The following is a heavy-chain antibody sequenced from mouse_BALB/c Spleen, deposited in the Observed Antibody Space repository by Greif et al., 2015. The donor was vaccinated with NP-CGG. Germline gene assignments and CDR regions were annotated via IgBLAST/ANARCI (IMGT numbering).Heavy chain of an antibody. CDR2: ISSGSSTI. V-gene: IGHV5-17*02. Sequence: DVMLVESGGGLVQPGGSRKLSCAASGFTFSSFGMHWVRQAPEKGLEWVAYISSGSSTIYYADTVKGRFTISRDNPKNTLFLQMTSLRSEDTAMYYCAKRDYRYGWFAYWGQGTLVTVSA. CDR1: GFTFSSFG. CDR3: AKRDYRYGWFAY. D-gene: IGHD2-14*01. J-gene: IGHJ3*01.